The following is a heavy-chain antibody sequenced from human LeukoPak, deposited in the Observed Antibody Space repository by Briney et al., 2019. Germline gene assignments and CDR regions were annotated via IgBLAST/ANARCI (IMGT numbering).Heavy chain of an antibody. V-gene: IGHV3-23*01. Sequence: GGSLRLSCAASGFTFSSYAMSWVRQAPGKGLEWVSVISGSGGNTYYADSVKGRFTISRDNSKNTLYLQMNSLRAEDTAVYYCAKTRPLDSSSWSHGDYWGQGTLVTVSS. CDR1: GFTFSSYA. CDR2: ISGSGGNT. CDR3: AKTRPLDSSSWSHGDY. D-gene: IGHD6-13*01. J-gene: IGHJ4*02.